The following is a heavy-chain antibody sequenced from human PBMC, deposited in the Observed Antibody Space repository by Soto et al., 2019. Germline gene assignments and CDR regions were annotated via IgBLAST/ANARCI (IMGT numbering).Heavy chain of an antibody. CDR1: GVSIISGNW. Sequence: SETLSLTCAVSGVSIISGNWWTWVRQSPQRGLEYIGEIFHDGTANYYPSFERRVAISVDTSKNQFSLKLTSVTAADTAIYFCARLVYDTRLNYMYFDFWGQGTLVTVSS. J-gene: IGHJ4*02. V-gene: IGHV4-4*02. CDR2: IFHDGTA. CDR3: ARLVYDTRLNYMYFDF. D-gene: IGHD3-10*01.